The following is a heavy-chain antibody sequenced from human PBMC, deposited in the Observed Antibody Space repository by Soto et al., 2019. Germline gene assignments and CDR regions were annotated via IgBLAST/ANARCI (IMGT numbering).Heavy chain of an antibody. Sequence: PGESLKISCKCSGYSFTSYWISWVRQMPGKGLEWMGRIDPSDSYTNYSPSFQGHVTISADKSISTAYLQWSSLKASDTAMYYCAGSTLEDDDFWSGPPQYYGMDVWGQGTTVTVSS. J-gene: IGHJ6*02. D-gene: IGHD3-3*01. CDR1: GYSFTSYW. CDR3: AGSTLEDDDFWSGPPQYYGMDV. V-gene: IGHV5-10-1*01. CDR2: IDPSDSYT.